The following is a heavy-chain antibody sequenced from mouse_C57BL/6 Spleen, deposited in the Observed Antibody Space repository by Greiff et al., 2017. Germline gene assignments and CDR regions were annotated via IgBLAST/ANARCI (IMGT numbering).Heavy chain of an antibody. CDR2: IDPSDSYT. CDR3: ARERQRARDY. J-gene: IGHJ4*01. V-gene: IGHV1-59*01. Sequence: QVQLQQPGAELVRPGTSVKLSCKASGYTFTSYWMHWVKQRPGQGLEWIGVIDPSDSYTNYNQKFKGKATLTVDTSSSTAYMQLSSLTSEDSAVYYCARERQRARDYWGQGTSVTVSS. D-gene: IGHD3-2*01. CDR1: GYTFTSYW.